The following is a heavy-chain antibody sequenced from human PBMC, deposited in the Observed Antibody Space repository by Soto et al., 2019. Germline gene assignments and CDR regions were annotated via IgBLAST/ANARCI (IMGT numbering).Heavy chain of an antibody. Sequence: PGGSLRLSCAASGFTFSSYGMHWVRQDPGKGLEWVAVIWYDGSNKYYADSVKGRFTISRDNSKNTLYLQMNSLRAEDAAVYYCARGGIVANPPLDYWGQGTLVTVSS. CDR2: IWYDGSNK. D-gene: IGHD3-22*01. J-gene: IGHJ4*02. CDR1: GFTFSSYG. V-gene: IGHV3-33*01. CDR3: ARGGIVANPPLDY.